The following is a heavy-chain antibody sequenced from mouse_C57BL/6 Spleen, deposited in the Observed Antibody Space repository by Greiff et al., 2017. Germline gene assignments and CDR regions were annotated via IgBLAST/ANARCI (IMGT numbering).Heavy chain of an antibody. CDR3: ALIYYDYDGFAY. CDR2: IYPGDGDT. CDR1: GYAFSSSW. V-gene: IGHV1-82*01. Sequence: VQLQQSGPELVKPGDSVKISCKASGYAFSSSWMNWVKQRPGKGLEWIGRIYPGDGDTNYNVKFKGKATLTADKSSSTAYMQLSSLTSEDSAVYFCALIYYDYDGFAYWGQGTLVTVSA. D-gene: IGHD2-4*01. J-gene: IGHJ3*01.